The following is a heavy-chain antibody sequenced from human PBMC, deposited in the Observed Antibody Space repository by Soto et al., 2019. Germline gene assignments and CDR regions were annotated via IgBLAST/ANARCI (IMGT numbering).Heavy chain of an antibody. Sequence: QVQLQESGPGLVKPSETLSLTCTVSDVSLTGYYWSWVRQPAGKGLEWIGRVYTSGGTDYNPSLKSRLTMSVDTSKKQFSLKLSSVTAADTALYYCAREKQAYCSSASCYSLDSWGRGTLVTVSS. CDR1: DVSLTGYY. J-gene: IGHJ4*02. CDR2: VYTSGGT. V-gene: IGHV4-4*07. D-gene: IGHD2-15*01. CDR3: AREKQAYCSSASCYSLDS.